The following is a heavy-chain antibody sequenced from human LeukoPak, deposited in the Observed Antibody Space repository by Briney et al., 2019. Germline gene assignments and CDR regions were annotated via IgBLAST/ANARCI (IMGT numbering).Heavy chain of an antibody. CDR3: ARAGLLRLGELSLRFDP. CDR2: INPNSGGT. CDR1: GYTFTGYY. V-gene: IGHV1-2*02. Sequence: ASVKVSCKASGYTFTGYYMHWVRQAPGQGLEWMGWINPNSGGTNYAQKFQGRVIMTRDTSISTAYMELSRLRSDDTAVYYCARAGLLRLGELSLRFDPWGQGTLVTVSS. D-gene: IGHD3-16*02. J-gene: IGHJ5*02.